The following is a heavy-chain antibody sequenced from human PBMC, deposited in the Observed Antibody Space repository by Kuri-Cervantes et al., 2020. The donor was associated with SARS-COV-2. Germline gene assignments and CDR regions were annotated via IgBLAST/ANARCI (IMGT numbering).Heavy chain of an antibody. CDR1: GFTFSDYY. CDR2: ISSSSSYT. CDR3: AKAVYDSSENFDY. V-gene: IGHV3-11*05. D-gene: IGHD3-22*01. Sequence: GESLKISCAASGFTFSDYYMSWIRQAPGKGLEWVSYISSSSSYTNYADSVKCRFTISRDNAKNSLYLQMNSLRAEDTAVYYCAKAVYDSSENFDYWGQGTLVTVSS. J-gene: IGHJ4*02.